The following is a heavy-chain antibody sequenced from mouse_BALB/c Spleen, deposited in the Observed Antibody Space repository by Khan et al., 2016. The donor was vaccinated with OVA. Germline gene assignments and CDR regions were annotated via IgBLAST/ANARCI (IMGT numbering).Heavy chain of an antibody. CDR2: INPSTGYT. CDR1: GYTFINYW. V-gene: IGHV1-7*01. D-gene: IGHD1-1*01. CDR3: ARRGLRWDFDY. J-gene: IGHJ2*01. Sequence: QMQLEESGAELAKPGASVKMSCKASGYTFINYWILWIKQRPGQGLEWIGYINPSTGYTEYNQNFKDKATLTADISSSTAYMQLSSLTSEDSAVXYCARRGLRWDFDYWGQGTTLTVSS.